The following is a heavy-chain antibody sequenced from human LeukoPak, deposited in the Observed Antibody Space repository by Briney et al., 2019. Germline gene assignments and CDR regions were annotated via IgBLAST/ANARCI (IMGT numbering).Heavy chain of an antibody. J-gene: IGHJ4*02. V-gene: IGHV3-30-3*01. CDR1: GFIFSTYD. CDR2: ISREGGIA. Sequence: GRSLRLSCAASGFIFSTYDMHWVRQAPREGLEWVAVISREGGIAYHADSVKGRFTISRDNSKNTLYLQMNSLRADDTAVYYCARHFTTGSIDHWGQGNLVTVSS. D-gene: IGHD3-9*01. CDR3: ARHFTTGSIDH.